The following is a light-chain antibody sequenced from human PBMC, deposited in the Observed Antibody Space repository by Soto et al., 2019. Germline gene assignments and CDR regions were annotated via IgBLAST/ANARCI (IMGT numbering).Light chain of an antibody. J-gene: IGKJ1*01. CDR3: QRYDRALT. V-gene: IGKV3-20*01. Sequence: EIVLTQSPGTLSLSPGERATLSCSASQSVDSSFLAWYQQKPGQAPRLLIYGTSRRATGIPDRLSGSGSMTEFTLAISRQEPEDYGGYYCQRYDRALTVGQGTKVHI. CDR1: QSVDSSF. CDR2: GTS.